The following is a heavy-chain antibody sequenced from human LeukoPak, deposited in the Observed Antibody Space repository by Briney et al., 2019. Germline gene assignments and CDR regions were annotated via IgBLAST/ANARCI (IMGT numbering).Heavy chain of an antibody. D-gene: IGHD5-12*01. J-gene: IGHJ4*02. CDR3: ARWGYSGYDKYYFDY. CDR1: GYTFTSYD. Sequence: ASVNVSCTASGYTFTSYDINWVRQAAGQGVEWMGWMNPNSGNTGYAQKFQGRVTMTRNTSISTAYMELSSLRSEDTAVYYCARWGYSGYDKYYFDYWGQGTLVTVSS. CDR2: MNPNSGNT. V-gene: IGHV1-8*01.